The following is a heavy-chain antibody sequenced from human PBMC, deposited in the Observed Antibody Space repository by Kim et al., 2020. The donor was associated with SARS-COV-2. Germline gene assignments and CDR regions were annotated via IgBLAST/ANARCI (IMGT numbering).Heavy chain of an antibody. V-gene: IGHV3-74*01. CDR2: INSDGSRI. CDR3: ARGHLGQLSSNDY. Sequence: GGSLRLSCAASGFTFSSYWMHWVRQAPGKGLVWVSRINSDGSRISYADSVKGRFTIYRDNSKNTLYLQMNSLSAENTALYYCARGHLGQLSSNDYWGQGTLVTVSS. J-gene: IGHJ4*02. CDR1: GFTFSSYW. D-gene: IGHD3-16*02.